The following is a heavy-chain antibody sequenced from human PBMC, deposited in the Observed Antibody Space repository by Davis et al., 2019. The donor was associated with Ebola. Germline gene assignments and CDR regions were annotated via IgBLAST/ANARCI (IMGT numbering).Heavy chain of an antibody. CDR1: GFTFSSYW. CDR3: ARAAVGYCSSTSCYPPYYYYYGMDV. J-gene: IGHJ6*02. Sequence: GSLRLSCAASGFTFSSYWMSWVRQAPGKGLEWVANIKQDGSEKYYVDSVKGRFTISRDNAKNSLYLQMNSLRAEDTAVYYCARAAVGYCSSTSCYPPYYYYYGMDVWGQGTTVTVSS. D-gene: IGHD2-2*01. V-gene: IGHV3-7*01. CDR2: IKQDGSEK.